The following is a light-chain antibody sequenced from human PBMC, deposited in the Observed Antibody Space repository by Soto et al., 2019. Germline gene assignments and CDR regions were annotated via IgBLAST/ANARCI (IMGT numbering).Light chain of an antibody. CDR2: KAS. CDR3: QQYNSYSPYT. Sequence: DIQMTQSPSTLSASVGDRVTITCRASQSISSWLAWYQQKPGKAPKLLIYKASSFESGVPSRVRGSGSGTECTLTVSSLQPEDFATYYCQQYNSYSPYTFGQGTKLEIK. CDR1: QSISSW. J-gene: IGKJ2*01. V-gene: IGKV1-5*03.